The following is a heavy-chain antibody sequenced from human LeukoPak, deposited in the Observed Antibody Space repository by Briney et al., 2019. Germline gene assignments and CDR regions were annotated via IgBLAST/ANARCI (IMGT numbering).Heavy chain of an antibody. J-gene: IGHJ4*02. Sequence: SETLSLTCAVYGGSFSGYYWSWIRQPPGKGLEWIGEINHSGSTNYNPSLKSRVTISVDTSKNQFSLKLSSVTAADTAVYYCARGPGGSTRGLDYWGQGTLVTVSS. CDR3: ARGPGGSTRGLDY. V-gene: IGHV4-34*01. CDR1: GGSFSGYY. D-gene: IGHD2-2*01. CDR2: INHSGST.